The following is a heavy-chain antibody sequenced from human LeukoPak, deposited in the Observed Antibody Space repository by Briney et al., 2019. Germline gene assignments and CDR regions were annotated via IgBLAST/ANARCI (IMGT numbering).Heavy chain of an antibody. CDR1: GYTFTGYY. CDR2: INPNSGGT. V-gene: IGHV1-2*02. D-gene: IGHD2-2*01. Sequence: ASVKVSCKASGYTFTGYYMHWVRQAPGQGLEWMGWINPNSGGTNYAQKFQGRVTMTRDTSISTAYMELSRLRSDDTAVYYCARAMIGPYCSSTSCYLVGYYYYYYMDVWGKGTTVTVSS. J-gene: IGHJ6*03. CDR3: ARAMIGPYCSSTSCYLVGYYYYYYMDV.